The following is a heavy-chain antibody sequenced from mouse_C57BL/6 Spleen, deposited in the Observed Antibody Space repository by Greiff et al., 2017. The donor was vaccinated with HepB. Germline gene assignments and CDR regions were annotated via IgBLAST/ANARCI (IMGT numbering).Heavy chain of an antibody. J-gene: IGHJ2*01. Sequence: VQLQQSGAELVRPGASVTLSCKASGYTFTDCEMHWVKQTPVHGLEWIGAIDPETGGTAYNQKFKGKAILTADKSSSTAYMELRSLTSEDSAVYYCTRPYYGSSYGYWGQGTTLTVSS. V-gene: IGHV1-15*01. CDR3: TRPYYGSSYGY. D-gene: IGHD1-1*01. CDR1: GYTFTDCE. CDR2: IDPETGGT.